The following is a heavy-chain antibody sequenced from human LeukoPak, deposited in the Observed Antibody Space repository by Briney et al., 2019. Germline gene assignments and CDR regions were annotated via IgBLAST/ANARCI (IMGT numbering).Heavy chain of an antibody. J-gene: IGHJ4*02. CDR2: IYYSGST. CDR1: GGSISSYY. V-gene: IGHV4-59*08. Sequence: SVTLSLTCTVSGGSISSYYWSWIRQPPGKGLEWIGYIYYSGSTNYNPSLKSRVTISVDTSKNQFSLKLSSVTAADTAVYYCARHRHSSSWYKFDYWGQGTLVTVSS. CDR3: ARHRHSSSWYKFDY. D-gene: IGHD6-13*01.